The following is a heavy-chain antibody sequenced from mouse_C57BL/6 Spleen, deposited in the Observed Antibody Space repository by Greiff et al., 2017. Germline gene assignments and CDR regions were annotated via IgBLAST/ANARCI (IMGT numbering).Heavy chain of an antibody. D-gene: IGHD2-4*01. Sequence: ESGPGLVKPSQSLSLTCSVTGYSITSGYYWNWIRQFPGNKLEWMGYISYDGSNNYNPSLKNRISITRDTSKNQFFLKLNSVTTEDTATYYCARAEDYLYYFDYWGQGTTRTVSS. J-gene: IGHJ2*01. CDR1: GYSITSGYY. CDR3: ARAEDYLYYFDY. CDR2: ISYDGSN. V-gene: IGHV3-6*01.